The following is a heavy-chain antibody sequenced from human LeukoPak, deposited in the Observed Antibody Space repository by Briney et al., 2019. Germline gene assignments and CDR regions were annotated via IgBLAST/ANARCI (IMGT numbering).Heavy chain of an antibody. CDR2: ISWNSGSI. D-gene: IGHD5-12*01. CDR3: AKGAYDYIEIAYFDY. Sequence: GGSLRLSCAASGFTFDDYAMHWVRQAPGKGLEWVSGISWNSGSIGYADSVKGRFTISRDNAKNSLYLQMNSLRAEDTAVYYCAKGAYDYIEIAYFDYWGQGSLVTVSS. J-gene: IGHJ4*02. CDR1: GFTFDDYA. V-gene: IGHV3-9*01.